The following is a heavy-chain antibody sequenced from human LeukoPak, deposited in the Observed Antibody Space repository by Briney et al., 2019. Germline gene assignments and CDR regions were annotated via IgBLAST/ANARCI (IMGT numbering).Heavy chain of an antibody. CDR3: ARQGTYSSAIGMGY. D-gene: IGHD6-19*01. J-gene: IGHJ4*02. V-gene: IGHV1-46*02. Sequence: ASVKVSCKASGYTFNNHYMYWVRQAPGQGLEWMGVINPSGGSTSYAQKFQGRVAMTRDTSTRTVYMEVNSLRSEDTAVYYCARQGTYSSAIGMGYWGQGTLVTVSS. CDR2: INPSGGST. CDR1: GYTFNNHY.